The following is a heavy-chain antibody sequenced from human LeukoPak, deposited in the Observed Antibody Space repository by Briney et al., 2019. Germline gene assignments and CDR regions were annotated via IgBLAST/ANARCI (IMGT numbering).Heavy chain of an antibody. D-gene: IGHD3-3*01. CDR2: INESGRT. V-gene: IGHV4-34*01. CDR3: ARGPGGTISGVYGMDV. CDR1: GGSFSGYY. J-gene: IGHJ6*02. Sequence: SETLSLTWAVYGGSFSGYYWSWIRQPPGQGLEWIGEINESGRTNYKASLKSRVTISADTSKKQFSLKMSSVTAADTAMYYCARGPGGTISGVYGMDVWGQGTTVTVSS.